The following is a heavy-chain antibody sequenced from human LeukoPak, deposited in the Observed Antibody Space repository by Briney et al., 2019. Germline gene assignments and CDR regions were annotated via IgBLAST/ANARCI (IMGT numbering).Heavy chain of an antibody. J-gene: IGHJ5*02. V-gene: IGHV4-34*01. CDR1: GGSFSGYY. CDR3: ARGGEQLVGNWFDP. D-gene: IGHD6-6*01. Sequence: SETLSLTCAVYGGSFSGYYWSWIRQPPGKGLEWIGEINHSGSTNYNPSLKSRVTISVDTSKNQFSLKLSSVTAADTAVYYCARGGEQLVGNWFDPWGQGTLVTVSS. CDR2: INHSGST.